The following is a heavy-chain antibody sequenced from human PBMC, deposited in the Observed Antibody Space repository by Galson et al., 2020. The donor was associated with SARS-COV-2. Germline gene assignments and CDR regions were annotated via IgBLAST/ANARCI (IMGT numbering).Heavy chain of an antibody. CDR2: MDYSGST. CDR1: GGSISGFY. Sequence: SETLSLTCTVSGGSISGFYYCWIRQPTGKGLEWIGCMDYSGSTNFNPSLKSRVAISVDTSKNQFSLKLSSVTAADTAVYYCARQLEQLSYGMDVWGQGTTVTVSS. J-gene: IGHJ6*02. D-gene: IGHD6-6*01. V-gene: IGHV4-59*08. CDR3: ARQLEQLSYGMDV.